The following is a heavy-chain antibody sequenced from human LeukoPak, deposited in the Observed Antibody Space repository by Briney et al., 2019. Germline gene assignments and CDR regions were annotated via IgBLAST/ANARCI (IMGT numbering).Heavy chain of an antibody. CDR1: GGSISSYY. J-gene: IGHJ4*02. CDR3: ARQDCSSTSCYLDY. CDR2: IYYSGST. D-gene: IGHD2-2*01. Sequence: PSETLSLTCTVSGGSISSYYWSWIRQPPGKGLEWIGSIYYSGSTYYNPSPKSRVTISVDTSKNQFSLKLSSVTAADTAVYYCARQDCSSTSCYLDYWGQGTLVTVSS. V-gene: IGHV4-59*05.